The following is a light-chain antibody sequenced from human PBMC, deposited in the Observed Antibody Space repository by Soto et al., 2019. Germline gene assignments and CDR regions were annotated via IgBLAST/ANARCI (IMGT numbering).Light chain of an antibody. Sequence: DIQMTQSPSSLSASVGDRVTMTCRASQSISNYLNWYQQKPGKAPKLLIYAASSLQSGVPSRFGGSGSGTDFTLTISSLQPEDFASYYCQQSYITPWTFGQGTK. CDR3: QQSYITPWT. CDR2: AAS. V-gene: IGKV1-39*01. CDR1: QSISNY. J-gene: IGKJ1*01.